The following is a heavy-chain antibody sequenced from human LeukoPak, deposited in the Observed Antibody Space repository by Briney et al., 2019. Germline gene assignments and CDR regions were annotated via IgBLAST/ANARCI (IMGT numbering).Heavy chain of an antibody. J-gene: IGHJ3*02. CDR1: GFTFNNYA. V-gene: IGHV3-23*01. Sequence: GGSLRLSCAASGFTFNNYAMGWVRQAPGKGLEWVSTISSSGGRTYYADSVKGRFTFSRDDSKNTLYLQMNSLRAEDTAVYYCARDVAAGTHGGDAFDIWGQGTMVTVSS. D-gene: IGHD6-13*01. CDR3: ARDVAAGTHGGDAFDI. CDR2: ISSSGGRT.